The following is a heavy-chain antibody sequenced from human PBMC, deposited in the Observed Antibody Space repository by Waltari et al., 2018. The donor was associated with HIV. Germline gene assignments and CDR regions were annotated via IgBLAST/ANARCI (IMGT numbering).Heavy chain of an antibody. V-gene: IGHV3-15*01. CDR1: GLHFKTTW. CDR2: IKGEVDGRTV. J-gene: IGHJ4*02. Sequence: EVQLMEFGGGLVKRGGSLRLSCAASGLHFKTTWMIWVRQAPGKGLEWIGRIKGEVDGRTVDYGVPVKGRFTISRDDSINTVYLQMNSLEAEDTAVYYCTTWQGGSYWGQGTLVTVSP. CDR3: TTWQGGSY.